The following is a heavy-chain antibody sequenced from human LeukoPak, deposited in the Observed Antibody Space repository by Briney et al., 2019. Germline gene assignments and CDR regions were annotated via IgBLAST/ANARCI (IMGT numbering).Heavy chain of an antibody. Sequence: TGGSLRLSCAASGFTFSSYSMNWVRQAPGKGLEWVSYINSSSTIYDADSVKGRFTISRDNAKNSLYLRMNSLRAEDTAVYYCARARGSYSFDYWGQGTLVTVSS. CDR3: ARARGSYSFDY. D-gene: IGHD1-26*01. CDR2: INSSSTI. V-gene: IGHV3-48*04. CDR1: GFTFSSYS. J-gene: IGHJ4*02.